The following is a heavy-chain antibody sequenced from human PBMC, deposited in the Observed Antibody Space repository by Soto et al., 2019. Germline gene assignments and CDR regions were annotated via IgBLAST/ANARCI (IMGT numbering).Heavy chain of an antibody. D-gene: IGHD2-2*01. J-gene: IGHJ2*01. CDR3: ARKVLGSTSRPDWWYFDL. V-gene: IGHV3-23*01. CDR2: ISGGGDRA. CDR1: GFTFINYA. Sequence: EVQLLESGGGLVQPGGSLRLSCVGSGFTFINYAMNWVRQTPGKGLEWVSTISGGGDRAFDADTVKGRFTISRDNSKNTVSLRMNSLRADDTAVYYCARKVLGSTSRPDWWYFDLWGRGTLVTVSS.